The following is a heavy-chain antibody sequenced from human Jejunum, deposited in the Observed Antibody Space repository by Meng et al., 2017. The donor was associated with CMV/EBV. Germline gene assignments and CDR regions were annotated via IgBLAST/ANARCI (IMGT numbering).Heavy chain of an antibody. Sequence: SGFSFSTSAIHWVRQTPGKGLQWVSVISFTGGNQYYADSVKGRFTISRDNSKNTVYLQMNSLRVEDTAVYHCARDFYDSTGRNGDYWGQGTLVTVSS. CDR3: ARDFYDSTGRNGDY. D-gene: IGHD3-22*01. V-gene: IGHV3-30*01. CDR2: ISFTGGNQ. J-gene: IGHJ4*02. CDR1: GFSFSTSA.